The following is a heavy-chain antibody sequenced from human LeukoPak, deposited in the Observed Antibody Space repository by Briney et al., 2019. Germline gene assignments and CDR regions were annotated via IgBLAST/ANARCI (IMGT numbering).Heavy chain of an antibody. D-gene: IGHD6-19*01. CDR2: IYYSGST. CDR1: GGSISSGGYY. V-gene: IGHV4-31*03. CDR3: ARSGLGNRSGSHVGYFDY. Sequence: SETLSLTCTVSGGSISSGGYYWSWIRQHPGKGLEWIGYIYYSGSTYYNPSLKSRVTISVDTSKNQFSLKLSSVTAADTAVYYCARSGLGNRSGSHVGYFDYWGQGTLVTVSS. J-gene: IGHJ4*02.